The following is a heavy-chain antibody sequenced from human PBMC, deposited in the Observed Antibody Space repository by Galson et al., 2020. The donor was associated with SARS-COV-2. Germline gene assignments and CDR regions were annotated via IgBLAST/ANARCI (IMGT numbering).Heavy chain of an antibody. Sequence: GESLKISCAASGFTFNRYAMSWVRQAPGKGLEWVSHISSSGSSIYHADSVKGRFTISRDNAKNSLYLHMNSLRVEDTAVYYCARGTSHAAFDVWGQGTMVTVSS. V-gene: IGHV3-48*03. CDR1: GFTFNRYA. CDR3: ARGTSHAAFDV. D-gene: IGHD2-2*01. CDR2: ISSSGSSI. J-gene: IGHJ3*01.